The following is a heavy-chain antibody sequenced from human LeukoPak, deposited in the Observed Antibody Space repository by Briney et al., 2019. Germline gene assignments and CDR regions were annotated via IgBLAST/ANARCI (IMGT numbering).Heavy chain of an antibody. J-gene: IGHJ6*02. D-gene: IGHD3-22*01. CDR2: IYYSGST. V-gene: IGHV4-31*03. CDR3: ARETYYYDSSGYYLPYYYYGMDV. CDR1: GGSISSGGYY. Sequence: PSETLSLTCTVSGGSISSGGYYWSWLRQHPGKGLEWIGYIYYSGSTYYNPSLKSRVTISVDTSKNQFSLKLSSVTAADTAVYYCARETYYYDSSGYYLPYYYYGMDVWGQGTTVTVSS.